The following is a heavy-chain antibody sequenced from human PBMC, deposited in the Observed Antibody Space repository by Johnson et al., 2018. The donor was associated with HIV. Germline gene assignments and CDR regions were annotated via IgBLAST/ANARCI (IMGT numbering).Heavy chain of an antibody. V-gene: IGHV3-15*05. CDR1: GFTFSNAW. Sequence: VQLVESGGGLVKPGGSLRLSCAASGFTFSNAWMSWVRQAPGKGLEWVGRIKSKTDGGTTDYAAPVKGRFTISRDDSKNTLYLQMNSLRAEDTALYYCARDRYLNDDAFDIWGQGTMVTVSS. CDR3: ARDRYLNDDAFDI. J-gene: IGHJ3*02. CDR2: IKSKTDGGTT. D-gene: IGHD1-1*01.